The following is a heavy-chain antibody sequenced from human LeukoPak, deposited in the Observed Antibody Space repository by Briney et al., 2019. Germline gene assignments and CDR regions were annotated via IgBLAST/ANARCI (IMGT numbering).Heavy chain of an antibody. V-gene: IGHV4-59*11. CDR3: ARFSSGCSTSSCYLTY. CDR1: GGSLSSHY. Sequence: SETLSLTCSVSGGSLSSHYWSWIRQPPGKGLELIGHIHDTGSTFYIPSLRGRVTKSLDTSNNQFTLKLTSMTAADTAVYYCARFSSGCSTSSCYLTYWGQGTLVTVS. J-gene: IGHJ4*02. CDR2: IHDTGST. D-gene: IGHD2-2*01.